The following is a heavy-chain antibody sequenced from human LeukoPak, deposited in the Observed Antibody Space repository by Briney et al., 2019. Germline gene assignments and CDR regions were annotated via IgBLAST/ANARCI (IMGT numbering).Heavy chain of an antibody. Sequence: GGSLRLSCAASGFTFSSYAMSWVRQAPGKGLEWVSYISSSSSTLYYADFVKGPFTISRDNAKNSLYLQMNSLRAEDTAVYYCARDSSSSGPYWFDPWGQGPLVTVSS. D-gene: IGHD6-6*01. J-gene: IGHJ5*02. CDR1: GFTFSSYA. CDR2: ISSSSSTL. CDR3: ARDSSSSGPYWFDP. V-gene: IGHV3-48*01.